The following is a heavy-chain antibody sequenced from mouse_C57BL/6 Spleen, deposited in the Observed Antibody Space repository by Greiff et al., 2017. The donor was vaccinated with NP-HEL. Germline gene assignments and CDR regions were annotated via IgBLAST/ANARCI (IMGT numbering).Heavy chain of an antibody. Sequence: VQLQQSGAELVRPGASVKLSCTASGFNIKDDYMHWVKQRPEQGLEWIGWIDPENGDTEYASKFQGKATITADTSSNTAYRQLSSLTSEDTAVYYCTTYGSREYFDVWGTGTTVTVSS. D-gene: IGHD1-1*01. V-gene: IGHV14-4*01. J-gene: IGHJ1*03. CDR1: GFNIKDDY. CDR2: IDPENGDT. CDR3: TTYGSREYFDV.